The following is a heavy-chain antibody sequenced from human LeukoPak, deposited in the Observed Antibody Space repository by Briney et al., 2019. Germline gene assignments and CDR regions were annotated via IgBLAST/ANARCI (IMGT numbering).Heavy chain of an antibody. J-gene: IGHJ5*02. D-gene: IGHD1-1*01. CDR3: AREGSTTGTTGGWFDP. V-gene: IGHV4-34*01. CDR2: INHSGST. Sequence: PSETLSLTCAVYGGSFSGYYWSWIRQPPGKGLEWIGEINHSGSTNYNPSLKSRVTISVDTSKNQFSLKLSSVTAADTAVYYCAREGSTTGTTGGWFDPWGQGTLVTVSS. CDR1: GGSFSGYY.